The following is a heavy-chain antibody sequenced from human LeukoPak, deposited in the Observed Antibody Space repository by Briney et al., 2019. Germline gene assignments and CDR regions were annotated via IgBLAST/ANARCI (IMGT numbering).Heavy chain of an antibody. CDR3: ARAGGYYYYYMDV. Sequence: SETLSLTCSVSGGSIRSVSYYWGWIRQPPGKGLEWIGSIYYSGTAYYNPSLESRVTISVDKSKNQFSLKLSSVTAADTAVYYCARAGGYYYYYMDVWGKGTTVTVSS. CDR1: GGSIRSVSYY. J-gene: IGHJ6*03. D-gene: IGHD4-23*01. CDR2: IYYSGTA. V-gene: IGHV4-39*07.